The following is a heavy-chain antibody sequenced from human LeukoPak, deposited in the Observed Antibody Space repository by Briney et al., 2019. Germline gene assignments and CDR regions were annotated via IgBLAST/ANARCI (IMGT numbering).Heavy chain of an antibody. V-gene: IGHV3-23*01. J-gene: IGHJ4*02. CDR1: GFTVSSYV. CDR3: ARDRWAAAVNPSSFPY. Sequence: QPGGSLRLSCAASGFTVSSYVMTWVRQAPGKGLEWVSSINGSDDTTYYADSVKGRSTISRDNWKNTVSLQVHRLRPEDTAVYYCARDRWAAAVNPSSFPYWGQGTLVTVSS. D-gene: IGHD6-13*01. CDR2: INGSDDTT.